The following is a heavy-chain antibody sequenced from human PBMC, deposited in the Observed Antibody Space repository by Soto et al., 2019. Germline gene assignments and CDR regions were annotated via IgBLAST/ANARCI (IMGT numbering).Heavy chain of an antibody. CDR2: ISAYNGNT. Sequence: ASVKVSCKASGYTFTSYGISWVRQAPGQGLEWMGWISAYNGNTNYAQKLQGRVTMTTDTSTSTAYMELRSLRSDDTAVYYCAGERVTGSMSAPYYDILTGYYYFDYWGQ. CDR3: AGERVTGSMSAPYYDILTGYYYFDY. J-gene: IGHJ4*01. V-gene: IGHV1-18*01. D-gene: IGHD3-9*01. CDR1: GYTFTSYG.